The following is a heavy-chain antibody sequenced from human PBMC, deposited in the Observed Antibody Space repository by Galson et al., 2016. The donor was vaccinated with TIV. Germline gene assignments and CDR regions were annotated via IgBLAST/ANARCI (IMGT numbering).Heavy chain of an antibody. D-gene: IGHD3-10*01. Sequence: CAISGHSVSSNSAAWNWIRQSPSRGLEWLGRTYCRSRCYYDYAVSVKSRITIESDKNQFSLQLNSVTPEDTAVYYCARAAGRNGATCHATCESFDFWGQGTKVTVSS. CDR3: ARAAGRNGATCHATCESFDF. CDR2: TYCRSRCYY. J-gene: IGHJ3*01. CDR1: GHSVSSNSAA. V-gene: IGHV6-1*01.